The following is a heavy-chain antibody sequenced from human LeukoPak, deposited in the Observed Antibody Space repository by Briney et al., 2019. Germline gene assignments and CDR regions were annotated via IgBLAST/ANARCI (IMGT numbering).Heavy chain of an antibody. CDR2: INPKSGDA. V-gene: IGHV1-2*02. D-gene: IGHD3-16*01. Sequence: ASVKVSCKASGSTFSDYHINWVRQASGQGPEWMGWINPKSGDASYNQAFQGRVTMTRDTSISTTYMELNRLRSDDTAMYYCARGEYSNGYPYRLDSWGQGTLVTVSS. CDR3: ARGEYSNGYPYRLDS. CDR1: GSTFSDYH. J-gene: IGHJ4*02.